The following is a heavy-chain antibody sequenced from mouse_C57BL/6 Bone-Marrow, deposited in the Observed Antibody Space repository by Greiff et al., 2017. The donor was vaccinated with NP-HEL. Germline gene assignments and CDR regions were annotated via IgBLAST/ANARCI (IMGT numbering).Heavy chain of an antibody. J-gene: IGHJ4*01. CDR3: VSRDYGGAMDY. CDR1: GFSFNTYA. V-gene: IGHV10-1*01. Sequence: EVQRVESGGGLVQPKGSLKLSCAASGFSFNTYAMNWVRQAPGKGLEWVARIRSKSNNYATYYADSVKDRFTISRDDSESMLYLQMNNLKTEDTAMYYCVSRDYGGAMDYWGQGTSVTVSS. CDR2: IRSKSNNYAT. D-gene: IGHD2-4*01.